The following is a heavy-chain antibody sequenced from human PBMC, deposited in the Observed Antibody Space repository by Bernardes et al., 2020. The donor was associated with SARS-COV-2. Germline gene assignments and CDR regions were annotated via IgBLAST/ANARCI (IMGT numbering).Heavy chain of an antibody. V-gene: IGHV4-59*08. Sequence: SETLSLTRTVSGGSVSGYFWSWIRQPPGKGLEWIGNIYYSGSTNYNPSLKSRVTISVDTSKNQFSLKLSSMTAADTAVYYCARHVGHDYLDSWGQGSLVTVSS. CDR2: IYYSGST. J-gene: IGHJ4*02. D-gene: IGHD1-26*01. CDR1: GGSVSGYF. CDR3: ARHVGHDYLDS.